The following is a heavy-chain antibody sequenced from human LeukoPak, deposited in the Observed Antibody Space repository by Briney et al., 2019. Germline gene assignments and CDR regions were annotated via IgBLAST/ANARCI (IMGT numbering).Heavy chain of an antibody. J-gene: IGHJ6*03. Sequence: PGGSLRLSCAASGFTVSSIYMSWVRLAPGKGLECVSVIYSGGSTYYADSVKGRFTMSRDNSKNTLDLQMSSLRAEDTAVYYCARRDYYGSGSYPYYYQNHMDVWGKGTTVTISS. CDR2: IYSGGST. D-gene: IGHD3-10*01. CDR1: GFTVSSIY. V-gene: IGHV3-53*01. CDR3: ARRDYYGSGSYPYYYQNHMDV.